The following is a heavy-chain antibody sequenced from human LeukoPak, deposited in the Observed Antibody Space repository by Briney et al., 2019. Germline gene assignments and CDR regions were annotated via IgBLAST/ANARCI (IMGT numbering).Heavy chain of an antibody. CDR2: ISGGGGST. Sequence: GGSLRLSCAASGFTFSSYSMNWVRQAPGKGLEWVSTISGGGGSTYYADSVKGRFTISRDNSKNTLYLQVNSLRAVDTAVYYCAKGGKWDVTPFDYWGQGTLVTVSS. V-gene: IGHV3-23*01. CDR1: GFTFSSYS. J-gene: IGHJ4*02. CDR3: AKGGKWDVTPFDY. D-gene: IGHD1-26*01.